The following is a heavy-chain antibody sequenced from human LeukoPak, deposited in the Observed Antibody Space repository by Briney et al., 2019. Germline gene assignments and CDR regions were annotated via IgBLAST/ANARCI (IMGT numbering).Heavy chain of an antibody. J-gene: IGHJ4*02. V-gene: IGHV3-48*03. CDR1: GFIFSAYE. CDR3: ARVYSSGWSY. CDR2: ISSSGSTI. D-gene: IGHD6-19*01. Sequence: GGSLRLSCAATGFIFSAYEMNWVRQAPGKGLEWVSYISSSGSTIYYADSVKGRFTISRDNAKKSLYLQMNSLRAEDTAVYYCARVYSSGWSYWGQGTLVTVSS.